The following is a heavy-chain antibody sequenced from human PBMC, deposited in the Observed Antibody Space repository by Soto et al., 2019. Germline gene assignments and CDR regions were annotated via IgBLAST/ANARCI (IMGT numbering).Heavy chain of an antibody. Sequence: QVQLQESGPGLVKPSETLSLTCTVSGGSISSYYWSWIRQPPGKGLEWIGYIYYSGSTNYNPSLKRRVTISVDTSKNQFSLKLRSVTAADTAVYYCARFTREDWFDPWGQGTLVTVSS. CDR1: GGSISSYY. V-gene: IGHV4-59*01. D-gene: IGHD2-2*01. CDR2: IYYSGST. CDR3: ARFTREDWFDP. J-gene: IGHJ5*02.